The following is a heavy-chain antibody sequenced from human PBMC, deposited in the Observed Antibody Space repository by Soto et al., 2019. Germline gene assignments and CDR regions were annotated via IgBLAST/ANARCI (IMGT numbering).Heavy chain of an antibody. Sequence: QVQLQESGPGLVKPSETLSLTCTVSGGSISSYYWSWIRQPPGKGLEWIGYIYYSGSINYNPSLKSRVTISVDTSKNQFSLKLSSVTAADTAVYYCARRSRSHYDILTGEFDYWGQGTLVTVSS. CDR3: ARRSRSHYDILTGEFDY. CDR2: IYYSGSI. J-gene: IGHJ4*02. D-gene: IGHD3-9*01. CDR1: GGSISSYY. V-gene: IGHV4-59*08.